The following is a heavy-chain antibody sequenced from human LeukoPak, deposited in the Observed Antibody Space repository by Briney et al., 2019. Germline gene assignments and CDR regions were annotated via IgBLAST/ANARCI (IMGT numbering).Heavy chain of an antibody. CDR2: INPSGGST. CDR3: ARSRHAFDI. CDR1: GYTFTSYY. Sequence: ASVKVSCKASGYTFTSYYMHWVRQAPGQGLEWMGIINPSGGSTSYAQKFQGRVTMTRDTSISTAYMELSRLRSDDTAVYYCARSRHAFDIWGQGTKVTVSS. V-gene: IGHV1-46*01. J-gene: IGHJ3*02.